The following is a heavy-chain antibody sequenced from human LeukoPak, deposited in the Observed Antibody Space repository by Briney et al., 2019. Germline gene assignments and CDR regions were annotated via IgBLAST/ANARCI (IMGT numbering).Heavy chain of an antibody. D-gene: IGHD4-17*01. J-gene: IGHJ2*01. Sequence: ASVKVSCKASGFTFTSSAVQWVRQARGQRLEWIGWIVVGSGNINYAQKFQERVTITRDMSTSTAYMELSSLRSEDTAVYYCAALERDYGDYQYWYFDLWGRGTLVTVSS. V-gene: IGHV1-58*01. CDR2: IVVGSGNI. CDR3: AALERDYGDYQYWYFDL. CDR1: GFTFTSSA.